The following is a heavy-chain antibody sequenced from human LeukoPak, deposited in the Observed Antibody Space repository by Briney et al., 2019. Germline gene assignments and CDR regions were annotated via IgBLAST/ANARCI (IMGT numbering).Heavy chain of an antibody. CDR3: AKSIAVAGTDY. Sequence: PGGSLRLSCAASGFTFSSYAMSWVRQAPGGGLEWGSAISGSGGGTYSADSVKGRFTISRDTSKNTLYLHMNSLRAEDTAVYYCAKSIAVAGTDYWGQGTLVTVSS. V-gene: IGHV3-23*01. CDR1: GFTFSSYA. J-gene: IGHJ4*02. D-gene: IGHD6-19*01. CDR2: ISGSGGGT.